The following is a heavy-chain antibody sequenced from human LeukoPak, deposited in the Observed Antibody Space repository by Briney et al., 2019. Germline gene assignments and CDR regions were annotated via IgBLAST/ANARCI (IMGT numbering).Heavy chain of an antibody. Sequence: SVKVSCKASGGTFSTYAFSWVRQAPGQGPEWMGRIIPILDITNYAQKFQGRVTFTADKSTSIAYMELSSLRSEDTAMYYCARHIGPTSRRSYYYYGLDVWGQGTAVFVSS. D-gene: IGHD5-12*01. J-gene: IGHJ6*02. CDR2: IIPILDIT. V-gene: IGHV1-69*04. CDR3: ARHIGPTSRRSYYYYGLDV. CDR1: GGTFSTYA.